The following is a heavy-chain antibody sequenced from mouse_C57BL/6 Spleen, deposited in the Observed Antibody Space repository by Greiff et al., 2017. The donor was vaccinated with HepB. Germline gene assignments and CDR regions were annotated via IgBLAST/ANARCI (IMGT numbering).Heavy chain of an antibody. Sequence: VQLQQSGPELVKPGASVKISCKASGYSFTTYYIHWMKQRPGQGLEWIGWIYPGGTNTKYNEKFKGKATLTTDTSSSTAYMQLSSLTSDDSAVYYCTSNEAWFVYWGQGTLVTVSA. CDR1: GYSFTTYY. V-gene: IGHV1-66*01. CDR3: TSNEAWFVY. CDR2: IYPGGTNT. J-gene: IGHJ3*01.